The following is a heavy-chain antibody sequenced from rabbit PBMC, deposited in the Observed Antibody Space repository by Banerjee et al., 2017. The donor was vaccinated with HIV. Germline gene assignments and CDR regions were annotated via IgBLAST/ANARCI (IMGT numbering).Heavy chain of an antibody. CDR1: GFDFTTTYY. Sequence: QSLEESGGDLVKPGASLTLTCKASGFDFTTTYYMCWVRQAPGKGLQLIACIDTSSGSTDYASWVNGRFTISKTSSTTVDLKMTSLTAADTATYFCARDAGTYAYIDGYFNLWGPGHPRHRL. CDR2: IDTSSGST. V-gene: IGHV1S40*01. J-gene: IGHJ4*01. D-gene: IGHD6-1*01. CDR3: ARDAGTYAYIDGYFNL.